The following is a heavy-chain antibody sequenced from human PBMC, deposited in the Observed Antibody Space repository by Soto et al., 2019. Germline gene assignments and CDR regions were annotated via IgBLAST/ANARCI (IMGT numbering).Heavy chain of an antibody. J-gene: IGHJ5*02. CDR3: AKYTSPPARAPVDT. CDR1: GFTFRNYG. CDR2: ISSSGST. V-gene: IGHV3-23*01. Sequence: GGSLRLSCAASGFTFRNYGMVWVRQAPGKGLEWVSAISSSGSTYHADSVKGRFTISRDNSKNTLYLEMNSLRAEDTAFFYCAKYTSPPARAPVDTWGPGPLVTVSS.